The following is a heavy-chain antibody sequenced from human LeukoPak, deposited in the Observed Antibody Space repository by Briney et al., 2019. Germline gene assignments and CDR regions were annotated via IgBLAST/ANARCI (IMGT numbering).Heavy chain of an antibody. CDR3: ARPPSGNYDSSGYLDY. D-gene: IGHD3-22*01. V-gene: IGHV5-51*01. CDR1: GYSFTSYW. J-gene: IGHJ4*02. Sequence: GESLKISCKGSGYSFTSYWIGWVRQMPGKGLEWMGIIYPGDSDTRYSPPFQGQVTISADKSISTAYLQWSSLKASDTAMYYCARPPSGNYDSSGYLDYWGQGTLVTVSS. CDR2: IYPGDSDT.